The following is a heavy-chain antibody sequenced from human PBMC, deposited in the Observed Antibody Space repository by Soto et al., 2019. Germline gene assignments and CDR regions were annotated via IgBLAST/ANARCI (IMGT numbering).Heavy chain of an antibody. Sequence: QEQLVESGGGVVQPGTSLRLSCAVPGVIFHDYGMNWVRQAPGKGLEWVAIIRFDGSNEEYADSVKGRFTISRDNSKNTLDLQMNTLEAEDTAVNFWSGDGIGGTVFQRYLDYWGRGTVVTGSS. CDR1: GVIFHDYG. J-gene: IGHJ4*02. CDR2: IRFDGSNE. D-gene: IGHD2-15*01. V-gene: IGHV3-33*01. CDR3: SGDGIGGTVFQRYLDY.